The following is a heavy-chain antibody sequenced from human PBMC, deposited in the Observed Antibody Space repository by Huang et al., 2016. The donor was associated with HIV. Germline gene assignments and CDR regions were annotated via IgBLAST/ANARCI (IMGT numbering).Heavy chain of an antibody. CDR3: ARKFSSTWYRAFDL. CDR2: IYPSDSDN. V-gene: IGHV5-51*01. J-gene: IGHJ3*01. CDR1: GYSFNTYW. Sequence: EVQLVQSGAEVKKPGESLKISCQGSGYSFNTYWIAWVRQMPGKGPEWRGIIYPSDSDNRYSPSVQGQVTIAADKSIDTAYLQWRSLKASDTAMYYCARKFSSTWYRAFDLWGQGTMVTVSS. D-gene: IGHD6-13*01.